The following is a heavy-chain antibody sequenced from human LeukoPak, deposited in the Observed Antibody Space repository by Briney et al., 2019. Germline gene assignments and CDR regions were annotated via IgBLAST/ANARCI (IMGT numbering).Heavy chain of an antibody. V-gene: IGHV4-39*01. CDR3: ARRSIAAAVDY. D-gene: IGHD6-13*01. J-gene: IGHJ4*02. Sequence: SETLPLTCSVSGGSIAGSSDYWGWIRQPPGKGLEWIGSVYYTGITDYNPSLKSRATIFVDTSENKFSLNLTSVTAADTAVYYCARRSIAAAVDYWGRGTLVTVSS. CDR2: VYYTGIT. CDR1: GGSIAGSSDY.